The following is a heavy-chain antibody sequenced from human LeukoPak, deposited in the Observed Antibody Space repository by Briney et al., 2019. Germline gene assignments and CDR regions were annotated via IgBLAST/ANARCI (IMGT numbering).Heavy chain of an antibody. CDR2: ISSSGSTI. V-gene: IGHV3-48*03. J-gene: IGHJ6*02. CDR3: ASVVGATFYYGMDV. CDR1: GFTFSSYE. Sequence: PGGSLRLSCAASGFTFSSYEMNWVRQAPGKGLEWVSYISSSGSTIYYADSMKGRFTISRDNAKNSLYLQMNSLRAEDTAVYYCASVVGATFYYGMDVWGQGTTVTVSS. D-gene: IGHD1-26*01.